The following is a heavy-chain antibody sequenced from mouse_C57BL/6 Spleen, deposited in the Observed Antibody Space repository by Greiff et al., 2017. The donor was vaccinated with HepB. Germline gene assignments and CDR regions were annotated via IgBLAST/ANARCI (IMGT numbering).Heavy chain of an antibody. V-gene: IGHV3-1*01. D-gene: IGHD2-2*01. CDR1: GYSITSGYD. CDR3: ARAYGYDRGFDY. Sequence: EVKLQESGPGMVKPSQSLSLTCTVSGYSITSGYDWHWIRHFPGNKLEWMGYISYSGSTNYNPSLKSRISITHDTSKNHFFLKLNSVTTEDTATYYCARAYGYDRGFDYWGQGTTLTVSS. J-gene: IGHJ2*01. CDR2: ISYSGST.